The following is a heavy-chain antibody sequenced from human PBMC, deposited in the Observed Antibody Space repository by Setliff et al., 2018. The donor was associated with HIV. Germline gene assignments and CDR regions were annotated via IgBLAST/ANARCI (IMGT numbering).Heavy chain of an antibody. Sequence: SETLSLTCTVSGGYISSGSHYWRWIRQPAGKGLEWIGHIYTSGFSNYNPSLKSRVTISVDTSKNQFSLKMRSVTAADTAVYYCARAFFRQLEPSDWFDPWGQGTLVTVSS. V-gene: IGHV4-61*09. CDR2: IYTSGFS. D-gene: IGHD1-1*01. CDR1: GGYISSGSHY. CDR3: ARAFFRQLEPSDWFDP. J-gene: IGHJ5*02.